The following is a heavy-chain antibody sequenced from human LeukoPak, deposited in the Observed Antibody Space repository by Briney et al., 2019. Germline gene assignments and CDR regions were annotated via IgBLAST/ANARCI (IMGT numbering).Heavy chain of an antibody. CDR2: IYYSVST. CDR3: ARIRAEGV. CDR1: GGSISSYY. J-gene: IGHJ6*04. V-gene: IGHV4-59*08. Sequence: SETLSLTRTDPGGSISSYYWSWIRQPPRKGLEWIGYIYYSVSTNYNPSLKSRVTISVDTSKNQFSLKLSSVTAADTAVYYCARIRAEGVWGKGTTVTVSS.